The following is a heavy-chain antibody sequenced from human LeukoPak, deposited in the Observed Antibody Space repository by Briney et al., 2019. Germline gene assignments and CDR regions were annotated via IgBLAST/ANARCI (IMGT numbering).Heavy chain of an antibody. Sequence: SQTLSLTCTVSGGSISRGDYYWSWIRQPSGKGLEWIGYIYYSGSTYYNPSLKSRVTISVDTSKNQFSLKLSSVTAADTAVYYCARGGEDSSAGYWGQGTLVTVSS. CDR1: GGSISRGDYY. J-gene: IGHJ4*02. V-gene: IGHV4-30-4*08. CDR2: IYYSGST. CDR3: ARGGEDSSAGY. D-gene: IGHD3-22*01.